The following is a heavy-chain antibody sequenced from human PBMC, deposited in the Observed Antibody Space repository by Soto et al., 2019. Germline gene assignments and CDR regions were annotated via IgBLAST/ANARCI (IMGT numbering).Heavy chain of an antibody. Sequence: QVQLVESGGGVVQPGRSLRLSCAASGLTFSNYAVHWACQAPGKGPEWVAVISYDGSDKKYADSVKGRFTISRDNSKNTVYLQMNALRAEDTAVYYCTSEHEGDYWGQGTLVTVSS. J-gene: IGHJ4*02. CDR1: GLTFSNYA. V-gene: IGHV3-30*03. CDR2: ISYDGSDK. D-gene: IGHD2-21*01. CDR3: TSEHEGDY.